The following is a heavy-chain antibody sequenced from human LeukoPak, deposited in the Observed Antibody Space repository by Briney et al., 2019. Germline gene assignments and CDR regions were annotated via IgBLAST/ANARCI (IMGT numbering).Heavy chain of an antibody. CDR2: ISAYNSNT. J-gene: IGHJ4*02. Sequence: ASVKVSCKASGYTFTSYGISWVRQAPGQGLEWMGWISAYNSNTNYAQKFQGRVTITRNTSISTAYMELSSLRSEDTAVYYCARGNAYGDYWGQGTLVTVSS. CDR1: GYTFTSYG. D-gene: IGHD4-17*01. V-gene: IGHV1-18*01. CDR3: ARGNAYGDY.